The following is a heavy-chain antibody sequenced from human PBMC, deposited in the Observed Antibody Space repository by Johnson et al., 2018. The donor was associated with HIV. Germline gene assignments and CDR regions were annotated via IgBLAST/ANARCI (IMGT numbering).Heavy chain of an antibody. V-gene: IGHV3-7*05. J-gene: IGHJ3*02. CDR1: GFTFSSYW. CDR2: IKQDGSEK. CDR3: AGSDIVATTGAFDI. D-gene: IGHD5-12*01. Sequence: VQVVESGGDLIQPGGSLRLSCAASGFTFSSYWMSWVRQAPGKGLEWVANIKQDGSEKYYVDSVKGRFTISRDNSKNTLYLQMNSLRAEDTAVYYCAGSDIVATTGAFDIWGQGTMVTVSS.